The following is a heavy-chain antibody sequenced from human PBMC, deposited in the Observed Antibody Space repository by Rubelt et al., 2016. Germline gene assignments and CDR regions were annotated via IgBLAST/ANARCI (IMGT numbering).Heavy chain of an antibody. Sequence: EVQLVESGGGVVRPGGSLRLSCAASGFTFDDYAMHWVRQAPGKGLEWVSGISWNSGSIGYADSVKGRFTISRDNAKNSLYLQMNSLRAEDTALYYCAKDKGVGSDWYFDLWGRGTLVTVSS. CDR3: AKDKGVGSDWYFDL. D-gene: IGHD3-16*01. V-gene: IGHV3-9*01. CDR2: ISWNSGSI. CDR1: GFTFDDYA. J-gene: IGHJ2*01.